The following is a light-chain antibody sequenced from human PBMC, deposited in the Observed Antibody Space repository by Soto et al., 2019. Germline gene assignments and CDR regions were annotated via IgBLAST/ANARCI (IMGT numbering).Light chain of an antibody. J-gene: IGLJ3*02. CDR1: SSNIGAGYD. V-gene: IGLV1-40*01. Sequence: QSVLTQPPSVSAAPGQRVTLSCTGSSSNIGAGYDVHWYQQLPGTALKLLIYGNSNRPSGVPDRFSGSKSGTSASLAITGLQAEDEADYYCQSYDSSLFWVFGGGTKLTVL. CDR3: QSYDSSLFWV. CDR2: GNS.